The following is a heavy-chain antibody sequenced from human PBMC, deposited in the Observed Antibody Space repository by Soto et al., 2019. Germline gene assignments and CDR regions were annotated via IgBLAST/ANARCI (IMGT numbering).Heavy chain of an antibody. CDR1: GYTFPSFG. CDR2: VNTYDVNT. CDR3: ARAAKGDY. J-gene: IGHJ4*02. D-gene: IGHD5-18*01. Sequence: QVQLVQSGAEVKKPGASVKVSCKTSGYTFPSFGISWVRQAPGQGLEWMGWVNTYDVNTNYAQKFQGRVTMTTDTSTSTAYMELGSLRSDDTAVYYCARAAKGDYWGQGTLVTVSS. V-gene: IGHV1-18*01.